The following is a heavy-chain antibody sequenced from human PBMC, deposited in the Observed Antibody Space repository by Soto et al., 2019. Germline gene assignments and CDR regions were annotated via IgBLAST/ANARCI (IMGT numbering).Heavy chain of an antibody. CDR3: ARVWCDREGYVIDV. Sequence: SETLSLTCTVSGGSISSGGYYWSWIRQHPGKGLEWIGYIYYSGSTYYNPSLKSRVTISVDTSKNQFSLKLSSVTAADTAVYYCARVWCDREGYVIDVPAQGTTVTVSS. J-gene: IGHJ6*02. V-gene: IGHV4-31*03. CDR1: GGSISSGGYY. D-gene: IGHD3-3*01. CDR2: IYYSGST.